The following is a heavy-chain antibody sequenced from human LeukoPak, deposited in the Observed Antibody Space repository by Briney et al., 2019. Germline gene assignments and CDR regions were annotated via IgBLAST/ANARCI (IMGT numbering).Heavy chain of an antibody. CDR1: GFTVGTNY. CDR2: IYSGSST. D-gene: IGHD3-9*01. CDR3: ARGEETYYDILTGYPMNAFDI. J-gene: IGHJ3*02. Sequence: GGSLRLSCAASGFTVGTNYMSWVRQAPGKGLEWVSLIYSGSSTYYANSVKGRFTISRDNSKDTVYLQMNSLRAEDTAVYYCARGEETYYDILTGYPMNAFDIWGQGTMVTVSS. V-gene: IGHV3-53*01.